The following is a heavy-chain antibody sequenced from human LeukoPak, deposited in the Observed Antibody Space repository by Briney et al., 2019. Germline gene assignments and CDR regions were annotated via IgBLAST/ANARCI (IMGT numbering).Heavy chain of an antibody. CDR3: ARATPSSGYYSHFDY. J-gene: IGHJ4*02. CDR2: IYSGGST. D-gene: IGHD3-3*01. V-gene: IGHV3-53*01. Sequence: PGGSLRLSCAASGFTVSSNYMSWVRQAPGKGLEWVSVIYSGGSTYYADSVKGRFTISRDNSKNTLYLQMNSLRAEDTAVYYCARATPSSGYYSHFDYWGQGTLVTVSS. CDR1: GFTVSSNY.